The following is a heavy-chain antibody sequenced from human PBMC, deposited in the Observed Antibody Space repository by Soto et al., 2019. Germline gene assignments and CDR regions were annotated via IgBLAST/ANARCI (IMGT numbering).Heavy chain of an antibody. CDR1: GGSISSSSYY. V-gene: IGHV4-39*01. Sequence: SETLSLTCTVSGGSISSSSYYWVWIRQPPGKGLEWIGTIYYTGSTYYNSSLKSRVTMSVDTSKNQFSLKLSSVTAADTAVYYCARRYGPGFDYWGQGTLVTVSS. CDR2: IYYTGST. D-gene: IGHD4-17*01. J-gene: IGHJ4*02. CDR3: ARRYGPGFDY.